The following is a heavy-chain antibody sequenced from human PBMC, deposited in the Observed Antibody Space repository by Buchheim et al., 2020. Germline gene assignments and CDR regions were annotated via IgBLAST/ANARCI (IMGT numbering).Heavy chain of an antibody. CDR3: ARETRRGYSYGSGYYGMDV. CDR2: ISSSGSTI. J-gene: IGHJ6*02. Sequence: VQLVESGGGLVQPGGSLRLSCAASGFTFSSYEMNWVRQAPGKGLEWVSYISSSGSTIYYADSVKGRFTISRDNAKNSLYLQMNSLRAEDTAVYYCARETRRGYSYGSGYYGMDVWGQGTT. CDR1: GFTFSSYE. D-gene: IGHD5-18*01. V-gene: IGHV3-48*03.